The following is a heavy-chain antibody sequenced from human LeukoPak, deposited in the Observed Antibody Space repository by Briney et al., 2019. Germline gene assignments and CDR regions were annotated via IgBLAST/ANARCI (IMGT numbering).Heavy chain of an antibody. CDR3: LQYNSGST. J-gene: IGHJ5*02. Sequence: GGSLRLSCTASGSTSSDSDMTWIRQAPGKGLEWASYIDSSGTTIYYADSVKGRFTISRDNDKSSLYLQMISLRVDDTGVYYCLQYNSGSTWGQGTLVTVSS. D-gene: IGHD3-10*01. V-gene: IGHV3-11*04. CDR1: GSTSSDSD. CDR2: IDSSGTTI.